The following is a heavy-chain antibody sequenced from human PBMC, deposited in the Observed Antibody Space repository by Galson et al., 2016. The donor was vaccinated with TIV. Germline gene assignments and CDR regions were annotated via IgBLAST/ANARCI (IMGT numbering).Heavy chain of an antibody. J-gene: IGHJ4*02. CDR1: GYTSNTYD. CDR3: ASAGPSDSGDYGKF. CDR2: MNANSGNR. V-gene: IGHV1-8*02. Sequence: CKASGYTSNTYDINWVRQATGQGLEWMGWMNANSGNRGYAPKFQGRLTLARDTSRGTAYMELSSLRSEDTAVYYCASAGPSDSGDYGKFWGQGTLVTVSS. D-gene: IGHD4-17*01.